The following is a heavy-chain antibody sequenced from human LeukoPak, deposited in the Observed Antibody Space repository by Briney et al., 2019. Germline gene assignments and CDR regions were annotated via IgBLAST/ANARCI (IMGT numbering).Heavy chain of an antibody. CDR1: GGSLTSYY. J-gene: IGHJ3*02. CDR2: IYTSGST. D-gene: IGHD1-26*01. CDR3: ARDSAARAYDI. V-gene: IGHV4-4*07. Sequence: SETLSLTCNVSGGSLTSYYWSWIRKPAGKGLEWIGRIYTSGSTNYSPSLRSRVAMSVDTSNNHFSLNLSSVTAADTAVYYCARDSAARAYDIWGQGTMVTVSS.